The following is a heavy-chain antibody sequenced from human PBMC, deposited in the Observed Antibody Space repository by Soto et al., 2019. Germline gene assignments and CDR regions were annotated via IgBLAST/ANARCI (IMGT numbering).Heavy chain of an antibody. D-gene: IGHD4-17*01. CDR3: ARDRSEYGDNVNYYYYGMDV. CDR1: GGSISGYY. Sequence: QVQLQESGLGLVKPSETLSLTCTVSGGSISGYYWSWIRQPPGKGLEWIGYIYYTGRTNYNPSLKSRVTISVDTSKRQFSLRLSSVTAADTALYYCARDRSEYGDNVNYYYYGMDVWGQGTTVTVSS. V-gene: IGHV4-59*01. J-gene: IGHJ6*02. CDR2: IYYTGRT.